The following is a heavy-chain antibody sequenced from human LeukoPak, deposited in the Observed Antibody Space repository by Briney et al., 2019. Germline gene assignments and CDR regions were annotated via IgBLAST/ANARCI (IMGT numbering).Heavy chain of an antibody. Sequence: GGSLRLSCAASGFTFSSYAMSWVRQAPGKGLEWVSSISSSSSYIYYADSVKGRFTISRDNAKNSLYLQMNSLRAEDTAVYYCAGDWTHRAYWCQGTLVTVSS. D-gene: IGHD3/OR15-3a*01. CDR3: AGDWTHRAY. CDR1: GFTFSSYA. CDR2: ISSSSSYI. V-gene: IGHV3-21*01. J-gene: IGHJ4*02.